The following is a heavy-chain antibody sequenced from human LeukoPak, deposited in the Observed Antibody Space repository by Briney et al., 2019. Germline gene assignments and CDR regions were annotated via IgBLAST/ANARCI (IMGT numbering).Heavy chain of an antibody. D-gene: IGHD5-24*01. CDR1: GFSFSSYG. J-gene: IGHJ4*02. Sequence: GGSLRLSCAASGFSFSSYGMHWVRQAPGKGLEWVAVISYDGGNKYYADSVKGRFTISRDNSKNTLYPQMNSLRAEDTAVYYCAKEGMMATSPDYWGQGTLVTVSS. CDR2: ISYDGGNK. CDR3: AKEGMMATSPDY. V-gene: IGHV3-30*18.